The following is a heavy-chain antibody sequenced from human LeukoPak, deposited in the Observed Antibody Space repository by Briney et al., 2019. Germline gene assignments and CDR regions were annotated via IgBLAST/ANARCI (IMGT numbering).Heavy chain of an antibody. D-gene: IGHD2-2*01. Sequence: ASVKVSCKASGYSFTNNGITWVGQAPGQGLEWMGWISAYNGETYYAQKLQGRVILTTETSTSTAYMELRSLRSDDTAVYYCARVPPSVFQLRSSDYSGQGTLVTVSS. CDR1: GYSFTNNG. V-gene: IGHV1-18*01. CDR3: ARVPPSVFQLRSSDY. J-gene: IGHJ4*02. CDR2: ISAYNGET.